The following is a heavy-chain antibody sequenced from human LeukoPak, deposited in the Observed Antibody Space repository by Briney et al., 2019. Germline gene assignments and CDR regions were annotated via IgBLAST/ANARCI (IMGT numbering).Heavy chain of an antibody. CDR2: ISSDGTNK. CDR3: AKIMSSSSKTFDY. CDR1: GYTFRSYA. Sequence: GGSLRLSCAASGYTFRSYAIHWVRQAPGEGLEWMAIISSDGTNKYYADSVKGRFTISRDNSKNTLYLQMNSLRAEDTAVYYCAKIMSSSSKTFDYWGQGTLVTVSS. V-gene: IGHV3-30*04. D-gene: IGHD6-6*01. J-gene: IGHJ4*02.